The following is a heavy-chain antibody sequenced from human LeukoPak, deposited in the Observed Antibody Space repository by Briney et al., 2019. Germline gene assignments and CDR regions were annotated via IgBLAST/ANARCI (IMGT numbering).Heavy chain of an antibody. D-gene: IGHD5-18*01. CDR3: ARAQRGYSYGLYFDY. CDR2: IYYSGST. V-gene: IGHV4-59*01. Sequence: TSETLSLTCTVSGGSISSYYWSWIRQPPGKGLEWIGYIYYSGSTNHNPSLKSRVTISVDTSKNQFSLKLSSVTAADTAVYYCARAQRGYSYGLYFDYWGQGTLVTVSS. CDR1: GGSISSYY. J-gene: IGHJ4*02.